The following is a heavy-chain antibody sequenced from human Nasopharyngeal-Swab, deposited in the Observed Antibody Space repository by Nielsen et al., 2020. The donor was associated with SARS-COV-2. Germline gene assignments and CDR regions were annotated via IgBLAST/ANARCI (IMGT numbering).Heavy chain of an antibody. V-gene: IGHV1-69*06. CDR2: IIPIFGTA. Sequence: WVRQAPGQGLEWMGGIIPIFGTANYAQKFQGRVTITADKSTSTAYMELSSLRSEDTAVYYCARGFWGRTTGTTRYDAFDIWGQGTMVTVSS. D-gene: IGHD1-1*01. CDR3: ARGFWGRTTGTTRYDAFDI. J-gene: IGHJ3*02.